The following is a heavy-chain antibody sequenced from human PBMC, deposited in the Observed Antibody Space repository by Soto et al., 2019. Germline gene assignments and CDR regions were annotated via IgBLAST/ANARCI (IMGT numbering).Heavy chain of an antibody. CDR3: ARSRYDSSGYFVGRLYYFDY. J-gene: IGHJ4*02. D-gene: IGHD3-22*01. V-gene: IGHV4-30-4*01. CDR1: GGSISSGDYY. Sequence: PSETLSLTCPVSGGSISSGDYYWSWICQPPGKGLEWIGYIYYSGSTYYNPSLKSRVTISVDKSKNQFSLKLSSVTAADTAVYYCARSRYDSSGYFVGRLYYFDYWGQGTLVTVSS. CDR2: IYYSGST.